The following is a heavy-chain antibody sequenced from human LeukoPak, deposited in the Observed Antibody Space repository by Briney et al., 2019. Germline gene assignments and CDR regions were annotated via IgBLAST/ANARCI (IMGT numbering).Heavy chain of an antibody. Sequence: SETLSLTCAVYGGSFSGYYWSWIRQPPGKGLEWIGEINHSGSTNYNPSLKSRVTISVDTSKNQFSLKMSSVTAADTAVYYCARARYWGQGTLVTVSS. CDR2: INHSGST. J-gene: IGHJ4*02. CDR1: GGSFSGYY. CDR3: ARARY. V-gene: IGHV4-34*01.